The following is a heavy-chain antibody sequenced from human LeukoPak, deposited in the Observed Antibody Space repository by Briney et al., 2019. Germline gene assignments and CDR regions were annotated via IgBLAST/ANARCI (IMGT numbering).Heavy chain of an antibody. CDR3: ATDSSGWFE. CDR1: GYTFTDYY. J-gene: IGHJ4*02. CDR2: INPNSGGT. D-gene: IGHD6-19*01. V-gene: IGHV1-2*02. Sequence: ASVKVSCKTSGYTFTDYYMHWVRQAPGQGLEWLGWINPNSGGTNYAQMLQGRVTMTRDTSISTAYMELSRLRSDDTAIYYCATDSSGWFEWGQGTLVTVSS.